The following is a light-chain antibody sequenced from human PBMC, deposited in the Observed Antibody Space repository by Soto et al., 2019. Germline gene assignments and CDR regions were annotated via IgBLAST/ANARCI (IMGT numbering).Light chain of an antibody. Sequence: DIQMTQSPSSLSASVGDRVTISCQASQAINNYLNWYQQKPGKAPKLLIYDASSLQTGVPSRFSGSGSGTDFTFTISSLQPEDFATYYCQHYDHLLWTLGQGTKVDLK. CDR2: DAS. J-gene: IGKJ1*01. CDR1: QAINNY. CDR3: QHYDHLLWT. V-gene: IGKV1-33*01.